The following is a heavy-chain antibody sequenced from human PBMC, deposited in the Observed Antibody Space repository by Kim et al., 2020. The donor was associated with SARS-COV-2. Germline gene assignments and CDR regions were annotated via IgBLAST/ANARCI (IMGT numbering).Heavy chain of an antibody. Sequence: GGSLRLSCAASGFTFSSYWMGWVRQAPGKGLEWVANIKKDGSEKNYVDSVRGRFTISRDNAKNTLYVQMNSLRAEDTAVYYCARDHEGALDYWGQGTLVT. J-gene: IGHJ4*02. CDR3: ARDHEGALDY. CDR2: IKKDGSEK. D-gene: IGHD1-26*01. CDR1: GFTFSSYW. V-gene: IGHV3-7*03.